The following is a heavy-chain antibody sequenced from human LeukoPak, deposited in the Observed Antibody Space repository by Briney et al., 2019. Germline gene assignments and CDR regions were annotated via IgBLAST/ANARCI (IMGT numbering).Heavy chain of an antibody. CDR3: AREDGYNSLHWFDP. V-gene: IGHV1-2*02. CDR1: GYTFTGYY. Sequence: ASVKVSCKASGYTFTGYYMHWVRQAPGQGLEWMGWINPNSGGTNYAQKFQGRVTMTRDTSISTAYMELSRLRSDDTAVYYCAREDGYNSLHWFDPWGQGTLVTVSS. J-gene: IGHJ5*02. D-gene: IGHD5-24*01. CDR2: INPNSGGT.